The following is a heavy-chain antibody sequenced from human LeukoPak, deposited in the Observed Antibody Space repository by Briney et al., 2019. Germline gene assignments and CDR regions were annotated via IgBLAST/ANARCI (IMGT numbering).Heavy chain of an antibody. CDR1: GFTFSSSE. CDR3: ARVLGFSYGSDY. CDR2: ISSSSGSTI. D-gene: IGHD5-18*01. V-gene: IGHV3-48*03. Sequence: GGSLRLSCAVSGFTFSSSEMNWVRQAPGKGLEWISYISSSSGSTIYYADSVKGRFTISRDNAKNSLYLQMNSLRAEDTAVYYCARVLGFSYGSDYWGQGTLVTVSS. J-gene: IGHJ4*02.